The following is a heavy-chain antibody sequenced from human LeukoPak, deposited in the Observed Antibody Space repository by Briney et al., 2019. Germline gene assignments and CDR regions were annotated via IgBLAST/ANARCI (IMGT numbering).Heavy chain of an antibody. V-gene: IGHV3-30*04. CDR3: ARGPRVGAADFVYYHYIDV. D-gene: IGHD1-26*01. J-gene: IGHJ6*03. CDR1: GFTFSSYA. CDR2: ISYDGSKK. Sequence: PGGSLRLSCAASGFTFSSYAMHWVRQAPGKGLEWVAVISYDGSKKYYADSVKGRFTISRDNSKNTQHLQMNSLRAEDTAVYYCARGPRVGAADFVYYHYIDVWGKGTTVTVSS.